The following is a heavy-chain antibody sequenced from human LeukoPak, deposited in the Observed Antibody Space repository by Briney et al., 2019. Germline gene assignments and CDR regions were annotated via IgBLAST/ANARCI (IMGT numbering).Heavy chain of an antibody. V-gene: IGHV3-30*04. CDR3: ARGDDSSSWLFDF. CDR2: TSYDERNK. D-gene: IGHD6-13*01. J-gene: IGHJ4*02. Sequence: PGGSLRLSCAASGFTFSTYIIHWVRQAPGKGLEWVAVTSYDERNKYYGNSVRGRFTISRDNSKNTLYLHMNSLRAEDTAVYYCARGDDSSSWLFDFWGQGTLVTVSS. CDR1: GFTFSTYI.